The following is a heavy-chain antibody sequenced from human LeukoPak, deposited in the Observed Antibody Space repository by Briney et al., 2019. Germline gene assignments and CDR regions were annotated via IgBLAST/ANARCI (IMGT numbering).Heavy chain of an antibody. CDR1: GYTFATYE. V-gene: IGHV1-8*01. CDR3: SRGPRNDP. J-gene: IGHJ5*02. D-gene: IGHD1-14*01. CDR2: VHPNSGNT. Sequence: GASVKVSCKTSGYTFATYEINWVRQAAGQGLEWMGWVHPNSGNTDYAQKIQGRVTMTRNTSISTAYMELSSLRSEDTAVYYCSRGPRNDPWGQGTLVTVSS.